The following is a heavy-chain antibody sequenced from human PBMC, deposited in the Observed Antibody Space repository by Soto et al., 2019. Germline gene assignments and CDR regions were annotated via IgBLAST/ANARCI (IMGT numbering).Heavy chain of an antibody. Sequence: SETLSLTCTVSGGSISSGGYYWSWIRQHPGKGLEWIGYIYYSGSTYYNPSLKSRGTISVDTSKNQFSLKLSSVTAADTAVYYCARDCSGGSCPYYYGMDVWGQGTTVTVSS. V-gene: IGHV4-31*03. CDR1: GGSISSGGYY. CDR3: ARDCSGGSCPYYYGMDV. CDR2: IYYSGST. D-gene: IGHD2-15*01. J-gene: IGHJ6*02.